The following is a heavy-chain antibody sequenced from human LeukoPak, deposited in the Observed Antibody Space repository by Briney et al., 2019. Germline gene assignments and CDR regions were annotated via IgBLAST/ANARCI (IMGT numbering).Heavy chain of an antibody. J-gene: IGHJ4*02. Sequence: SETLSLTCTVSGGSITSSSYYWGWIRQPPGKGLEWIGSIYYSGSTYYNPSLKSRVTISVDTSKNQFSLKLSSVTAADTAVYYCARQSGTAKIPDYWGQGTLVTVSS. V-gene: IGHV4-39*01. CDR2: IYYSGST. CDR1: GGSITSSSYY. CDR3: ARQSGTAKIPDY. D-gene: IGHD1-1*01.